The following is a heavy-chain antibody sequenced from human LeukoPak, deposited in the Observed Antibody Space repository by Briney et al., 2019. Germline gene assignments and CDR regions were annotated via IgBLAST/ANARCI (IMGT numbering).Heavy chain of an antibody. D-gene: IGHD6-6*01. CDR3: ARSIRARGGYTQLVWFDP. J-gene: IGHJ5*02. CDR1: GGSISSGGYY. Sequence: SQTLSLTCTVSGGSISSGGYYWSWIRQQPGKGVEWIGYIYCSGCTYYNQSLKTRVTVTVARSEYQLSLKLSSVTAAVSACDYCARSIRARGGYTQLVWFDPWGQGTLVTVSS. V-gene: IGHV4-31*03. CDR2: IYCSGCT.